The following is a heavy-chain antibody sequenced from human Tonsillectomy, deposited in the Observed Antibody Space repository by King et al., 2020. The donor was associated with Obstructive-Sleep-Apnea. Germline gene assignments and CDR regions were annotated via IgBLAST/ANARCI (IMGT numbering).Heavy chain of an antibody. CDR2: IKPDGSEV. Sequence: VQLVESGGGLVQPGGSLRLSCAASGFTFNKFWMSWVRQAPGKGLEWVANIKPDGSEVNYVDSVKGRFTISRDNAKNSLYLQMTSLRAEDTALYYCTRGSRLSLPSLEWFAHGAFDFWGLGTMVTVSS. CDR1: GFTFNKFW. D-gene: IGHD3-3*01. V-gene: IGHV3-7*03. CDR3: TRGSRLSLPSLEWFAHGAFDF. J-gene: IGHJ3*01.